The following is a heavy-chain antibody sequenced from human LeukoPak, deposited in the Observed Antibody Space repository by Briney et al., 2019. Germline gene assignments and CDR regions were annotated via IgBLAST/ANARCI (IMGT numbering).Heavy chain of an antibody. CDR3: ARDGGYYYDSSGYYAPRWFDP. CDR1: GYTFTGYY. D-gene: IGHD3-22*01. Sequence: ASVKVSCKASGYTFTGYYMHWVRQAPGQGLERMGWINPNSGGTNYAQKFQGRVTMTRDTSISTAYMELSRLRSDDTAVYYCARDGGYYYDSSGYYAPRWFDPWGQGTLVTVSS. J-gene: IGHJ5*02. CDR2: INPNSGGT. V-gene: IGHV1-2*02.